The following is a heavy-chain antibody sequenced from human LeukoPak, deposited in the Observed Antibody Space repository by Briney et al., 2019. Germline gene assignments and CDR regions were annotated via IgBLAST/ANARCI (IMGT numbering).Heavy chain of an antibody. CDR2: IYYSGST. CDR1: GGSISSSSYY. Sequence: SETLSLTCTVSGGSISSSSYYWGWIRQPPGKGLEWIGSIYYSGSTYYNPSLKSRVTISVDTSKNQFSLKLSSVTAADTAVYYCAKTSPPGWFDPWGQGTLVTVSS. CDR3: AKTSPPGWFDP. J-gene: IGHJ5*02. V-gene: IGHV4-39*07.